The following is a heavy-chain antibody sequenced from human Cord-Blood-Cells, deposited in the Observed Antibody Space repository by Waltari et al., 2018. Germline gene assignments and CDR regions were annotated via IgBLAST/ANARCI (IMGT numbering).Heavy chain of an antibody. Sequence: QVQLVQSGAEVKKPGASVKVSCKASGYTFTGYYMHWVRQAPGQGLEWMGWINPNSGGTNYAQKFQGRVTMTRDTSIGTAYMELSRLRSDDTAVYYCARSWAAGGYDFWSGYYDYWGQGTLVTVSS. CDR1: GYTFTGYY. CDR3: ARSWAAGGYDFWSGYYDY. CDR2: INPNSGGT. V-gene: IGHV1-2*02. J-gene: IGHJ4*02. D-gene: IGHD3-3*01.